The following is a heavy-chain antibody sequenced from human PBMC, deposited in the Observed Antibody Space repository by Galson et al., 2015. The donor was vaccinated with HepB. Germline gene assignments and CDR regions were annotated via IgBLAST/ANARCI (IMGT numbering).Heavy chain of an antibody. CDR2: INPNSGGT. J-gene: IGHJ4*02. CDR3: ARRASKVGDLDY. D-gene: IGHD1-26*01. V-gene: IGHV1-2*06. CDR1: GYTFTGYY. Sequence: SVKVSCKASGYTFTGYYMHWVRQAPGQGLEWMGRINPNSGGTNYAQKFQGRVTMTRDTSTSTVYMELSSLRSEDTAVYYCARRASKVGDLDYWGQGTLVTVSS.